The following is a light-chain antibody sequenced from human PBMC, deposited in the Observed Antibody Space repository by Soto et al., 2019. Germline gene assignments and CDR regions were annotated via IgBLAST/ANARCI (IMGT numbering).Light chain of an antibody. V-gene: IGLV2-23*02. CDR1: ASDVGSYNV. CDR2: EVN. CDR3: CSHAPSGTWV. J-gene: IGLJ3*02. Sequence: QSALTQPASVSGSPGQSVTFSCTGTASDVGSYNVVSWYQQNPGKAPKLMIYEVNKRPSGVSDRFSGSKSGNTASLTISALQADEEGDYFCCSHAPSGTWVFGGG.